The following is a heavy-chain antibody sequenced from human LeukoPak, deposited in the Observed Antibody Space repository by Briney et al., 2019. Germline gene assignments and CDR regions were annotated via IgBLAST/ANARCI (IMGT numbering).Heavy chain of an antibody. D-gene: IGHD3-10*01. CDR1: GYTFTGYY. Sequence: ASVKVSCTASGYTFTGYYMHWVRQAPGQGLEWMGWINPNSGGTNYAQKFQGRVTMTRDTSISTAYMELSRLRSDDTAVYYCARDLVWGSGSPRDYYYYYGMDVWGQGTTVTVSS. CDR2: INPNSGGT. J-gene: IGHJ6*02. V-gene: IGHV1-2*02. CDR3: ARDLVWGSGSPRDYYYYYGMDV.